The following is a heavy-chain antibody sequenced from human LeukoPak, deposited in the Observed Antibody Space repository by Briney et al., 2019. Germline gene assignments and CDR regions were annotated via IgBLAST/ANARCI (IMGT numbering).Heavy chain of an antibody. J-gene: IGHJ5*02. CDR1: GGSISSSNW. V-gene: IGHV4-4*02. D-gene: IGHD3-10*01. Sequence: SETLSLTCAVSGGSISSSNWWSWVRQPPGKGLEWIGEIYHNGSTNYNPSLKSRVTISVDKSKNQFSLKLSSVTAADTAVYYCARVTGMVRGRWFDPWGQGTLVTVSS. CDR3: ARVTGMVRGRWFDP. CDR2: IYHNGST.